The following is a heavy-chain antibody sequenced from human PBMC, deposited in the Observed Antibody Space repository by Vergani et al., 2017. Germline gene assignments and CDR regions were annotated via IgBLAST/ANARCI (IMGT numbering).Heavy chain of an antibody. D-gene: IGHD6-19*01. Sequence: EVQLLESGGGLVQPGRSLRLSCTASGFTFGDYAMSWVRQAPGKGLEWVSVISGSGGNTYYADTVKGRFTISRDNSKNTLFLEMNSLRAEDTAVYYCARRSIAMAGRYGMDVWGQGTTVTVSS. J-gene: IGHJ6*02. V-gene: IGHV3-23*01. CDR1: GFTFGDYA. CDR3: ARRSIAMAGRYGMDV. CDR2: ISGSGGNT.